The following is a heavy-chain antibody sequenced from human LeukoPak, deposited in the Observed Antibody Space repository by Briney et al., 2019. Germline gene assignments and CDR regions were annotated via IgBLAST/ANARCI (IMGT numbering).Heavy chain of an antibody. CDR2: ISYDENNE. D-gene: IGHD5-24*01. Sequence: GRSLRLSCAASGFTFSRYAMHWVRQAPGKGLEWVAVISYDENNENYADSVKGRFTISRDNSKNTLYLQMNSLRVEDTAVYYCAKEGRDGFNYDYWGQGTLVTVSS. CDR3: AKEGRDGFNYDY. CDR1: GFTFSRYA. J-gene: IGHJ4*02. V-gene: IGHV3-30-3*01.